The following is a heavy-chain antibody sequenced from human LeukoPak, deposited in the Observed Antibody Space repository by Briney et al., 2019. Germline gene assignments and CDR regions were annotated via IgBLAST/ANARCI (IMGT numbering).Heavy chain of an antibody. CDR2: IKTTTDGVTR. V-gene: IGHV3-15*01. CDR1: CITGANAW. D-gene: IGHD4-17*01. Sequence: GRSLILFCAAACITGANAWMSWGRQAEGKGREGVGRIKTTTDGVTRDYPPPVKGRFTISSDDSRNTLYLQMNTLQTDDTAVYFCTTVHYGVHGEDSLDIWGQGTMVTVSS. CDR3: TTVHYGVHGEDSLDI. J-gene: IGHJ3*02.